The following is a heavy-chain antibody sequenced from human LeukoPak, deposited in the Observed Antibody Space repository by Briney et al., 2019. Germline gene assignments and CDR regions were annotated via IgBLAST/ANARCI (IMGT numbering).Heavy chain of an antibody. V-gene: IGHV3-30*04. Sequence: PTGGSLRLSCAASGFTFSSYAMHWVRQAPGKGLEWVAVISYDGSNKYYADSVKGRFTISRDNSKNTLYLQMNSLRAEDTAVYYCARTYCSSTSCPRIMITFGEIRLGYYFDYWGQGTLVTVSS. D-gene: IGHD2-2*01. J-gene: IGHJ4*02. CDR1: GFTFSSYA. CDR3: ARTYCSSTSCPRIMITFGEIRLGYYFDY. CDR2: ISYDGSNK.